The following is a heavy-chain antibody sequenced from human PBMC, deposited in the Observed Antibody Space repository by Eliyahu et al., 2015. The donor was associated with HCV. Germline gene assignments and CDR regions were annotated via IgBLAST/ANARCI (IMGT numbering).Heavy chain of an antibody. V-gene: IGHV1-46*03. CDR3: SRSSCGDDCHGTEYSYYGMDV. CDR2: INPLGGTT. Sequence: QVQLLQSGAEVXKPGASVTISCKASGYTFTNFFXHWVRQAPGQGLEXVGIINPLGGTTTYAQRLQDRVTMYTDTXTSTVYMELNSLRSEDTAIYFCSRSSCGDDCHGTEYSYYGMDVWGQGTAVTVSS. D-gene: IGHD2-21*01. J-gene: IGHJ6*02. CDR1: GYTFTNFF.